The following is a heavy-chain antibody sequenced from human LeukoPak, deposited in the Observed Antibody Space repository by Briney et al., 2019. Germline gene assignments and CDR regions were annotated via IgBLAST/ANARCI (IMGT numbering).Heavy chain of an antibody. CDR3: ARVRYDSSGYWYNGDAFDI. Sequence: SETLSLTCTVSGGSISSSSYYWGWIRQPPGKGLEWIGSIYYSGSTYYNPSPKSRVTISVDTSKNQFSLKLSSVTAADTAVYYCARVRYDSSGYWYNGDAFDIWGQGTMVTVSS. D-gene: IGHD3-22*01. CDR1: GGSISSSSYY. CDR2: IYYSGST. V-gene: IGHV4-39*07. J-gene: IGHJ3*02.